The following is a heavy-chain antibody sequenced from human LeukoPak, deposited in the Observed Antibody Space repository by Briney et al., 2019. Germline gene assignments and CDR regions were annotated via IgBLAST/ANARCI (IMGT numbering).Heavy chain of an antibody. V-gene: IGHV4-30-2*01. CDR1: GGSISSGGYS. Sequence: PSETLSLTCAVSGGSISSGGYSWSWLRQPQGKGLEWIGYIYHSGSTYYNPSLKSRVTISVDRSKNQFSLKLSSMTAADTAVYYCARLMMTNDAFDIWGQGTMVTVSS. D-gene: IGHD4-11*01. CDR2: IYHSGST. CDR3: ARLMMTNDAFDI. J-gene: IGHJ3*02.